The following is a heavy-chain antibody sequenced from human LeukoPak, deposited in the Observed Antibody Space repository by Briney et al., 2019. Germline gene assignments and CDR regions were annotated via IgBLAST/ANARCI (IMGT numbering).Heavy chain of an antibody. V-gene: IGHV3-53*01. D-gene: IGHD4-11*01. CDR2: IYSGGNT. CDR1: GFNVSTSY. J-gene: IGHJ6*03. CDR3: ARGSNYMDV. Sequence: PGGSLRLSCAASGFNVSTSYMSWVRQFPGKGLEWVSVIYSGGNTYHIDSVKGRFTISRDNSKNTLFLQMNSLRAEDTAIDYCARGSNYMDVWGKGTTVTVSS.